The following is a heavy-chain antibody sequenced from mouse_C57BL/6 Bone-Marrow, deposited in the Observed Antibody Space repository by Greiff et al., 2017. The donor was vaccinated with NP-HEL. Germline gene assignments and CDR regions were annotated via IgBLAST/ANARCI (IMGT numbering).Heavy chain of an antibody. CDR2: IYPGDGDT. CDR3: ARNYGRP. Sequence: QVQLQQSGPELVKPGASVKISCKASGYAFSSSWMNWVKQRPGKGLEWIGRIYPGDGDTNYNGKFKGKATLTADKSSSTAYMQLSSLTSEDSAVYFCARNYGRPWGQGTTLTVSS. CDR1: GYAFSSSW. D-gene: IGHD1-1*01. J-gene: IGHJ2*01. V-gene: IGHV1-82*01.